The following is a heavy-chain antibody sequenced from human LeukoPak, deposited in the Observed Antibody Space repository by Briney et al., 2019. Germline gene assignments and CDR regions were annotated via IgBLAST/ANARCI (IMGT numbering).Heavy chain of an antibody. J-gene: IGHJ4*02. V-gene: IGHV3-64*01. D-gene: IGHD3-22*01. CDR3: ARDEGHDYYDSSGVNDY. CDR1: GFTFSSYA. Sequence: GGSLRLSCAASGFTFSSYAMHWVRQAPGKGLEYISAISTNGGSTYYANSVKGRFTISRDNAKNSLYLQMNSLRAEDTAVYYCARDEGHDYYDSSGVNDYWGQGTLVTVSS. CDR2: ISTNGGST.